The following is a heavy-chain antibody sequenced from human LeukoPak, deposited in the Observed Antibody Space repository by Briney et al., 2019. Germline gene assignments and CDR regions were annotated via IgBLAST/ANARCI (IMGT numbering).Heavy chain of an antibody. J-gene: IGHJ3*02. CDR2: IYQSGVA. V-gene: IGHV4-39*01. CDR1: GGSVSSRNYY. Sequence: SETLSLTCNVSGGSVSSRNYYRAWIRQPPGRGLEWMGSIYQSGVAHYNPSRRSRVTISVDKSTNQFSLKLSSVTAADTALYYCARQGGYCTTGSCYSRANAFDMWGQGILVTVSS. CDR3: ARQGGYCTTGSCYSRANAFDM. D-gene: IGHD2-15*01.